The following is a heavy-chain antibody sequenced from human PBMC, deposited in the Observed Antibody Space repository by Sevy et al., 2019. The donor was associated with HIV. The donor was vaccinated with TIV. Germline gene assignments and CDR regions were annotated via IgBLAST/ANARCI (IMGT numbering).Heavy chain of an antibody. CDR3: ARDAGGGNSFDY. J-gene: IGHJ4*02. D-gene: IGHD2-15*01. CDR2: TLYDGSSK. Sequence: GGSLRLSCAASGFTFGTYAMFWVRQAPGKGLEWVTLTLYDGSSKYYADSVKGRFTISRDNSKKTLYLQMNSLRAEDTAVYYCARDAGGGNSFDYWGQGTLVTVSS. CDR1: GFTFGTYA. V-gene: IGHV3-30-3*01.